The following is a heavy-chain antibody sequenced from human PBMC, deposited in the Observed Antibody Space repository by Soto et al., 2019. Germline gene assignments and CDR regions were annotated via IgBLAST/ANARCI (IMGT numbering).Heavy chain of an antibody. D-gene: IGHD5-12*01. V-gene: IGHV1-3*01. Sequence: ASVKVSCKASGYTFTSYLIHWVRQAPGQRFEWMGCVNGGNGDTKYSQKLQGRVTMTRETSASTAYMELSSLRCEDTAVYYCATDLLDGYNYHFDNWGQGTLVTVSS. J-gene: IGHJ4*02. CDR2: VNGGNGDT. CDR3: ATDLLDGYNYHFDN. CDR1: GYTFTSYL.